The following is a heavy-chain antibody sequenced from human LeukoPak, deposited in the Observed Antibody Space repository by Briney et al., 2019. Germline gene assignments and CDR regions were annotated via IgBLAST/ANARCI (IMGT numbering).Heavy chain of an antibody. CDR3: AREIQYYYDSSGYLDY. CDR1: GYSISSGYY. V-gene: IGHV4-38-2*02. D-gene: IGHD3-22*01. Sequence: SETLSLTCTVSGYSISSGYYWGWIRQPPGKGLEWIGSIYHSGSTNYNPSLKSRVTISVDTSKNQFSLKLSSVTAADTAVYYCAREIQYYYDSSGYLDYWGQGTLVTVSS. J-gene: IGHJ4*02. CDR2: IYHSGST.